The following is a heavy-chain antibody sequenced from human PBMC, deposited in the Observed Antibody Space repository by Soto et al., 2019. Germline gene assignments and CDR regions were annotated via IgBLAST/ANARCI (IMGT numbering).Heavy chain of an antibody. V-gene: IGHV1-18*01. CDR3: ARDPYDSSGYYGY. Sequence: RASLKGSCKASGYTFTGDGISWVRHAPGQGLEWMGWISAYNGNTNYAQKLQGRVTMTTDTSTSTAYMELRSLRSDDTAVYYCARDPYDSSGYYGYWGQGTLVTVSS. J-gene: IGHJ4*02. CDR1: GYTFTGDG. D-gene: IGHD3-22*01. CDR2: ISAYNGNT.